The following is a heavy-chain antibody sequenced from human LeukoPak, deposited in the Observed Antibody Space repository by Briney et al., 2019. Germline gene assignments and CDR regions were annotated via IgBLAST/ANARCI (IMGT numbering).Heavy chain of an antibody. CDR2: IYPGDSDT. CDR1: GYSFTSYW. D-gene: IGHD5-12*01. V-gene: IGHV5-51*01. Sequence: GESLKISCKGSGYSFTSYWIDWVRQMPGKGLEWMGIIYPGDSDTRYSPSFQGQVTISADKSISTAYLQWSSLKASDTAMYYCARGFRGYSSPLHLDYWGQGTLVTVSS. CDR3: ARGFRGYSSPLHLDY. J-gene: IGHJ4*02.